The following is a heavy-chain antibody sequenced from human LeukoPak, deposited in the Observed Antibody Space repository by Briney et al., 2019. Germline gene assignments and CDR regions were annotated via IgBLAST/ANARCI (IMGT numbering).Heavy chain of an antibody. CDR1: GFTFSSYA. CDR2: ISGSGGST. J-gene: IGHJ4*02. Sequence: GGSLRLSCAASGFTFSSYAMSWVRQAPGKGLEWVSAISGSGGSTYYADSVKGRFTISRDNSKNTLYLQMNSLRAEDTAVYYCAKDVYCSGERCYRTGVFDYWGQGALVTVSS. CDR3: AKDVYCSGERCYRTGVFDY. V-gene: IGHV3-23*01. D-gene: IGHD2-15*01.